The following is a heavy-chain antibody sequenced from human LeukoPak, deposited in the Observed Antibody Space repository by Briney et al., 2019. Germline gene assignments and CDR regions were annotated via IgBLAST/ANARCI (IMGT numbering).Heavy chain of an antibody. CDR2: IKSKTDGGTT. CDR3: TTEVRYFDWLLYSAHFDY. V-gene: IGHV3-15*01. D-gene: IGHD3-9*01. J-gene: IGHJ4*02. CDR1: GFTFSNAR. Sequence: GGSLRLSCAASGFTFSNARMSWVRQAPGKGLEWVGRIKSKTDGGTTDYAAPVKGRFTISRDDSKNTLYLQMNSLKTEDTAVYYCTTEVRYFDWLLYSAHFDYWGQGTLVTVSS.